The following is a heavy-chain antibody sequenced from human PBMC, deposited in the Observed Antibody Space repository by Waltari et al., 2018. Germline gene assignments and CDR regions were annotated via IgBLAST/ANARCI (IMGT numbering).Heavy chain of an antibody. CDR3: TRQVLGYCTSAPCRRLDS. V-gene: IGHV4-38-2*01. D-gene: IGHD2-2*03. CDR1: GYSINSGYY. Sequence: QVQLQESGTGLLKPSETLSLTCGVSGYSINSGYYWGWIRQPPGKGLEWIGTIYHDGSTFYNPSLKSRLTMSMDTSKNEFSLKLSSVTAADTAVYYCTRQVLGYCTSAPCRRLDSWGQGTLVTVSS. J-gene: IGHJ4*02. CDR2: IYHDGST.